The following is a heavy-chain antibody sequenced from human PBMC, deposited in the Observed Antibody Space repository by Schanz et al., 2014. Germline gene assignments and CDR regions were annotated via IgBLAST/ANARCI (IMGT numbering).Heavy chain of an antibody. CDR1: GFTFSSYA. D-gene: IGHD7-27*01. Sequence: VQLVESGGGLVQPGKSLRLSCAASGFTFSSYAMSWVRQAPGKGLEWVAVISYDGSFKNYADSVRGRITMSRDNSKNTMYLQINNLRADDTAVYYCARELPGVVAFDFWGQGTMVTVSS. CDR2: ISYDGSFK. V-gene: IGHV3-33*08. J-gene: IGHJ3*01. CDR3: ARELPGVVAFDF.